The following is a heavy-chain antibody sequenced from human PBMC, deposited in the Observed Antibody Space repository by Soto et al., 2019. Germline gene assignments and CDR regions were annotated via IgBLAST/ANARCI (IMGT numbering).Heavy chain of an antibody. D-gene: IGHD6-19*01. CDR1: GGSISSYY. CDR2: IYYSGST. CDR3: ARDNSSGWYIGWFGP. J-gene: IGHJ5*02. V-gene: IGHV4-59*01. Sequence: SETLSLTCTVSGGSISSYYWSWIRQPPGKGLEWIGYIYYSGSTNYNPSLKSRVTISVDTSKNQFSLKLSSVTAADTAVYYCARDNSSGWYIGWFGPWGQGTLVTVSS.